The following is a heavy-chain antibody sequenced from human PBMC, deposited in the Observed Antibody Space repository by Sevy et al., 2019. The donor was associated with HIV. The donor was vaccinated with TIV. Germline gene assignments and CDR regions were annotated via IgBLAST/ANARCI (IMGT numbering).Heavy chain of an antibody. CDR1: GYTFTSYG. V-gene: IGHV1-18*01. Sequence: ASVKVSCKATGYTFTSYGITWVRQAPGQGLEWMGRISASNGDTNYAQKIQGRVTMTTDTSTSTAYMELRRLRSGDTAVYYCAKDFGSGSIGWFDLWGQGTLVTVSS. CDR2: ISASNGDT. CDR3: AKDFGSGSIGWFDL. D-gene: IGHD3-10*01. J-gene: IGHJ5*02.